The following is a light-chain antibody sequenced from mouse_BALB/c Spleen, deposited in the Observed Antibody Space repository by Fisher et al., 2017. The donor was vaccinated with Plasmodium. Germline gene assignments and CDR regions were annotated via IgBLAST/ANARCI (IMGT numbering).Light chain of an antibody. J-gene: IGKJ5*01. Sequence: DIVMTQTTLSLPVSLGDQASISCRSSQSLVHSYGSTYLHWYVQKPGQSPKLLIYKVSNRFSGVQDRFSGSGSGTNFTLKISRVEAEDLGVYFCFQSTHIPLTFGAGTKLELK. V-gene: IGKV1-110*01. CDR3: FQSTHIPLT. CDR2: KVS. CDR1: QSLVHSYGSTY.